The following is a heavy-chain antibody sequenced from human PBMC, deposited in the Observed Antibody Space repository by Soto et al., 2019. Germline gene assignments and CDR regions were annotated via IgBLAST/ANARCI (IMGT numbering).Heavy chain of an antibody. J-gene: IGHJ6*02. Sequence: QVQLVQSGAEVKKPGSSVKVSCKASGGTFSSYAISWVRQAPGQGLEWMGGIIPIFGTANYAQKFQGRVTITAHKSTSTAYMELSSLRSEDTAVYYCTHYDYVWGSYRHLPGGMDVWGQGTTVTVSS. CDR3: THYDYVWGSYRHLPGGMDV. D-gene: IGHD3-16*02. V-gene: IGHV1-69*06. CDR1: GGTFSSYA. CDR2: IIPIFGTA.